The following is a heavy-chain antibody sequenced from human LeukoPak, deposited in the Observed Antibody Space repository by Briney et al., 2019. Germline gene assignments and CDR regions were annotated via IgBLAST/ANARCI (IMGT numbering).Heavy chain of an antibody. D-gene: IGHD6-13*01. Sequence: ASVKVSCKASGYTFTSYYMHWVRQAPGQGLEWMGIINPSGGSTSYAQKFQGRVTMTRDMSTSTVYMELSSLRSEDTAVYYCARDYVSSSLPRDWFDPWGQGTLVTVSS. V-gene: IGHV1-46*01. CDR2: INPSGGST. J-gene: IGHJ5*02. CDR3: ARDYVSSSLPRDWFDP. CDR1: GYTFTSYY.